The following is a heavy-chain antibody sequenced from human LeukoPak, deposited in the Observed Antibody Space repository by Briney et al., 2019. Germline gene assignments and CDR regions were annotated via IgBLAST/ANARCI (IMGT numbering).Heavy chain of an antibody. D-gene: IGHD2-21*01. CDR3: ARDDSLEDVVVIAKDAFDI. V-gene: IGHV4-39*02. CDR2: IYYSGST. CDR1: GGSISSSSYY. J-gene: IGHJ3*02. Sequence: SETLSLTCTVSGGSISSSSYYWGWIRQPPGKGLEWIGSIYYSGSTYYNPSLKSRVTISVGTSKNQFSLKLSSVTAADTAVYYCARDDSLEDVVVIAKDAFDIWGQGTMVTVSS.